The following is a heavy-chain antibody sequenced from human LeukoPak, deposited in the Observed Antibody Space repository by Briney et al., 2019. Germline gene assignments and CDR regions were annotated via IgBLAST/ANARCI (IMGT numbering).Heavy chain of an antibody. CDR2: IYYSGST. D-gene: IGHD3-22*01. CDR1: GGSISSYY. Sequence: SETLSLTCTVSGGSISSYYWSWIRQPPGKGLEWIGYIYYSGSTNYNPSLKSRVTISVDTSKNQFSLKLSSVTATDTAVYYCARRSYYDSSGYYRFDYWGQGTLVTVSS. CDR3: ARRSYYDSSGYYRFDY. J-gene: IGHJ4*02. V-gene: IGHV4-59*08.